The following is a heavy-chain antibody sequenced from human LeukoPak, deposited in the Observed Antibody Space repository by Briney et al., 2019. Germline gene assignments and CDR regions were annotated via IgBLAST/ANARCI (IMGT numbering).Heavy chain of an antibody. CDR1: GGSISSSSYY. CDR2: IYYSGST. D-gene: IGHD3-3*01. CDR3: ARQKYDFWSGIRDAFDI. V-gene: IGHV4-39*01. J-gene: IGHJ3*02. Sequence: SETLSLTCTVSGGSISSSSYYWGWIRPPPGKGLEWIGIIYYSGSTYYNPSLKSRVTISVDTSKNQFSLKLSSVTAADTAVYYCARQKYDFWSGIRDAFDIWGQGTMVTVSS.